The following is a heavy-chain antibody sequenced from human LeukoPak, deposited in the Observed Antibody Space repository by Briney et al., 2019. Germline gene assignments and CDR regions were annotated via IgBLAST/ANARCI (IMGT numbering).Heavy chain of an antibody. CDR1: GGSISSYY. CDR3: ARDPLFWSGYTPYYYYMDV. Sequence: SETLSLTCTVSGGSISSYYWSWIRQPAGKGLEWIGRIYTSGSTNYNPSLKDRVTMSVDTSKNQFSLRLSSVTAADTAVYYCARDPLFWSGYTPYYYYMDVWGKGTTVTVSS. J-gene: IGHJ6*03. CDR2: IYTSGST. V-gene: IGHV4-4*07. D-gene: IGHD3-3*01.